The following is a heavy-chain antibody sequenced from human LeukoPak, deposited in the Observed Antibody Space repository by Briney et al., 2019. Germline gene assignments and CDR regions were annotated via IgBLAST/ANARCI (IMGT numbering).Heavy chain of an antibody. J-gene: IGHJ4*02. D-gene: IGHD1-14*01. CDR2: IGSSSISI. V-gene: IGHV3-21*01. CDR3: AREKAEDFDY. Sequence: PGGSLRLSCAASGFTFSSYSMNWVRQAPGKGLEWVSSIGSSSISIYYADSVKGRFTTSRDNAKNSLYLQMNSLRPDDTAVYFCAREKAEDFDYWGQGTLVTVSS. CDR1: GFTFSSYS.